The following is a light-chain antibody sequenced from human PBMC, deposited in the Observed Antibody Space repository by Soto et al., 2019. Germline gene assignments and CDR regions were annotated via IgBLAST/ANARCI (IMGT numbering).Light chain of an antibody. J-gene: IGLJ2*01. CDR3: SSYTDTSTLVV. Sequence: QSVLTQPASVSGSPGQSITISCTGTNSDIGGYDYVSWYQQHPGKAPKLMIYDVNNWPSGVSSRFSGSKSGNTASLTISGLQAEDEADYYCSSYTDTSTLVVFGGGTKLTVL. CDR1: NSDIGGYDY. CDR2: DVN. V-gene: IGLV2-14*03.